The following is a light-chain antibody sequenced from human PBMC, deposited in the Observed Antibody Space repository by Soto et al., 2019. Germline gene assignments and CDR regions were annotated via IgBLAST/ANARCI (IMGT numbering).Light chain of an antibody. CDR2: GAS. J-gene: IGKJ1*01. V-gene: IGKV3-15*01. Sequence: EIVMTQSPATLSVSPGESATLSCRASQSVSTNLAWYQQKPGQAPRLLIYGASTRATGIPARFSGSGSGTEFTLTISGLESEDFAVYYCQQYNNWPPGRTFGQGTKVEIK. CDR1: QSVSTN. CDR3: QQYNNWPPGRT.